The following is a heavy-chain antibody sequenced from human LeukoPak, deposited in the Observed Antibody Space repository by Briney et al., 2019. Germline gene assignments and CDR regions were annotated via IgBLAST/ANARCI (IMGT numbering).Heavy chain of an antibody. CDR3: ARDSLSGSWSAEYFQH. V-gene: IGHV6-1*01. Sequence: SQTLSLTCAISGDSVSRNSAAWNWIRQSPSRGLGWLGRRYYRSNWYNDYAVSVKSRITSNPDTSKNEFSLQVNSVTPEDTAVYYCARDSLSGSWSAEYFQHWGQGTLVTVSS. J-gene: IGHJ1*01. D-gene: IGHD6-13*01. CDR1: GDSVSRNSAA. CDR2: RYYRSNWYN.